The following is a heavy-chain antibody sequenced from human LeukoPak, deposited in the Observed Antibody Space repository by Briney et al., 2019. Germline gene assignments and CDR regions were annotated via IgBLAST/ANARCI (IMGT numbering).Heavy chain of an antibody. D-gene: IGHD6-19*01. CDR1: GGSIRSSYYY. J-gene: IGHJ2*01. CDR2: INHSGST. V-gene: IGHV4-39*07. Sequence: SETLSLTCTVSGGSIRSSYYYWSWIRQPPGKGLEWIGEINHSGSTNYNPSLKSRVTISVDTSKNQFSLKLSSVTAADTAVYYCARSGWTRYWYFDLWGRGTLVTVSS. CDR3: ARSGWTRYWYFDL.